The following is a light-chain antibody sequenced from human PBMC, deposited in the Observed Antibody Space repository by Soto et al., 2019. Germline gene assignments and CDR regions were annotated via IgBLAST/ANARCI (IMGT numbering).Light chain of an antibody. J-gene: IGLJ1*01. CDR2: DVS. Sequence: QSALTQPASVSGSPGQSITISCTGTSSDVGGYNYVSWYQQHPGKAPKLMIYDVSNRPSGVSNRFSGSKSGNTASLTISGFQAEDEADYYCSSYTSSRTLNFGTGTKLTVL. V-gene: IGLV2-14*01. CDR1: SSDVGGYNY. CDR3: SSYTSSRTLN.